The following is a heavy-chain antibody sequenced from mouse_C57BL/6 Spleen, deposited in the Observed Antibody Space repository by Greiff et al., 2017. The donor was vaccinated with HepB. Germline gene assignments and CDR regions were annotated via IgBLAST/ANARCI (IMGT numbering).Heavy chain of an antibody. J-gene: IGHJ2*01. CDR1: GYTFTSYD. V-gene: IGHV1-85*01. CDR2: IYPRDGST. D-gene: IGHD2-5*01. CDR3: ARSAYYSNLVGFDY. Sequence: VQLQQSGPELVKPGASVKLSCKASGYTFTSYDINWVKQRPGQGLEWIGWIYPRDGSTKYNEKFKGKATLTVDTSSSTAYMELHSLTSEDSAVYFCARSAYYSNLVGFDYWGQGTTLTVSS.